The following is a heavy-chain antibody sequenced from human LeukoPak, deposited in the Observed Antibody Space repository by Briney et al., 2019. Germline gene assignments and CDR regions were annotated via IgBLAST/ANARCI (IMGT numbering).Heavy chain of an antibody. V-gene: IGHV4-34*01. CDR1: GGSFSGYY. CDR2: INHSGST. J-gene: IGHJ4*02. D-gene: IGHD3-3*01. Sequence: PSETLSLTCAVYGGSFSGYYWSWIRQPPGKGLEWIGEINHSGSTNYNPSLKSRVTISVDTSKNQFSLKLSSVTAADTAVYYCARGHKRYYDFWSGYNCFDYWGQGTLVTVSS. CDR3: ARGHKRYYDFWSGYNCFDY.